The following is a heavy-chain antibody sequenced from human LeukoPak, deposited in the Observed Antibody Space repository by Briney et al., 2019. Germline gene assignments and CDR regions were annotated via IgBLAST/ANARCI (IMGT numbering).Heavy chain of an antibody. J-gene: IGHJ5*02. CDR2: IYYSGST. V-gene: IGHV4-59*01. CDR3: ARWFGSSWYASSNWFDP. CDR1: GGSISSYY. D-gene: IGHD6-13*01. Sequence: SGTLSLTCTVSGGSISSYYWSWIRQPPGKGLEWIGYIYYSGSTNYNPSLKSRVTISVDTSKNQFSLKLSSVTAADTAVYYCARWFGSSWYASSNWFDPWGQGTLVTVSS.